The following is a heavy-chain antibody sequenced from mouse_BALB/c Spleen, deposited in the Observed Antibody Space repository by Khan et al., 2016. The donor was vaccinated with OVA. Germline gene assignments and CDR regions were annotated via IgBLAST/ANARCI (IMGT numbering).Heavy chain of an antibody. CDR2: INPSSGFT. Sequence: QVQLQQSGAELAKPGASVKMSCKASGYMFTSYWMNWVKQRPGQGLEWIGYINPSSGFTEYSQKFKDKATLTADKSSSTAYMQLSSLTSEDSAVXSCARSGYGSLAYWGQGTLVTVSA. J-gene: IGHJ3*01. CDR3: ARSGYGSLAY. D-gene: IGHD1-1*01. CDR1: GYMFTSYW. V-gene: IGHV1-7*01.